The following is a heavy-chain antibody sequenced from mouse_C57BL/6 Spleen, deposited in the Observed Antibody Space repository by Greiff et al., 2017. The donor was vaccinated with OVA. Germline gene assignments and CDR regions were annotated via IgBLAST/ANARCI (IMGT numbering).Heavy chain of an antibody. D-gene: IGHD1-1*01. Sequence: QVQLQQPGAELVMPGASVKLSCKASGYTFTSYWMHWVKQRPGQGLEWIGEIDPSDSYTNYNQKFKGKSTLTVDKSSSTAYMQLSSLTSEDSAVYYCARRAYYGSSLGYFDVWGTGTTGTVSS. CDR3: ARRAYYGSSLGYFDV. CDR2: IDPSDSYT. CDR1: GYTFTSYW. V-gene: IGHV1-69*01. J-gene: IGHJ1*03.